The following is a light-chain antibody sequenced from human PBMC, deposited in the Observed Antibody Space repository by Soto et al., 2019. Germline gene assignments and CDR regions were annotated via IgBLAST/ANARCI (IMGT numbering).Light chain of an antibody. CDR3: CSYAGSSTLWV. CDR2: EVS. J-gene: IGLJ3*02. Sequence: QSALTQPASVSGSPGQSITISCTGTSSDVGSYNLVSWYQQHPGKAPKLMIYEVSKRPSGVSNRFSGSKSGNTASLTISGLPAEDEADYYCCSYAGSSTLWVFGGGTKLTVL. V-gene: IGLV2-23*02. CDR1: SSDVGSYNL.